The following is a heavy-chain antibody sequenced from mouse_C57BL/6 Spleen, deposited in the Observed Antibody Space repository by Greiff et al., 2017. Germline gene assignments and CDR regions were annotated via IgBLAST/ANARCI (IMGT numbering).Heavy chain of an antibody. J-gene: IGHJ1*03. CDR3: ARSPSYYYGSSYGYFDF. Sequence: EVQGVESGGGLVQPGGSLRLSCAASGFTFTDYYMSWVRQPPGKALEWLGFLRNKANGYTTEYSASVKGRFTISRDNSQSILYLQMNALRAEESATYYCARSPSYYYGSSYGYFDFWGTGTTVTVSS. V-gene: IGHV7-3*01. CDR2: LRNKANGYTT. CDR1: GFTFTDYY. D-gene: IGHD1-1*01.